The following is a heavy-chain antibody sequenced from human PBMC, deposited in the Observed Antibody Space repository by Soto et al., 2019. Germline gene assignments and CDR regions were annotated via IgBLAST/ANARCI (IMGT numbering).Heavy chain of an antibody. CDR3: ASTRGSSYDY. CDR1: GFTVSGNY. J-gene: IGHJ4*02. V-gene: IGHV3-53*02. CDR2: IYNGGGT. Sequence: EVQLVETGGGLIQPGGSLRLSCAASGFTVSGNYMSWVRQAPGKGLEWVSVIYNGGGTYYADSVKGRFTIYRDNSKNTLYVQMNSLRAEDTAVYYCASTRGSSYDYWGEGTLVTVSS. D-gene: IGHD6-6*01.